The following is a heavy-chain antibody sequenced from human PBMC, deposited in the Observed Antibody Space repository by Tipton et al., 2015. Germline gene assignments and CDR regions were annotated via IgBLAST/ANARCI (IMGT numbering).Heavy chain of an antibody. V-gene: IGHV4-59*01. CDR2: ISFSDTT. CDR3: ARDLEHGMDV. Sequence: TLSLTCTVSGGSISRYYWSWIRQPPGKGLEWIGYISFSDTTHYNPSLKSRITISLSTSKNQFSLKMSSVTAADTAVYFCARDLEHGMDVWGQGTTVTVS. J-gene: IGHJ6*02. CDR1: GGSISRYY.